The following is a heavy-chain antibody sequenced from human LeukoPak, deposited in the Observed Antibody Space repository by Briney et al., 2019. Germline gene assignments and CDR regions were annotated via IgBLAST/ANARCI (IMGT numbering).Heavy chain of an antibody. J-gene: IGHJ4*02. CDR1: GFTFSTYA. Sequence: PGGSLRLSCAASGFTFSTYAMSWVRQAPGKGLEWVSAISGSGDRTYHADSVKGRFTTSRDNSKNTLYLQMNSLRAEDTAIYYCAKDLAYDSTDYHVVFDCWGQGTLVTVFS. V-gene: IGHV3-23*01. CDR2: ISGSGDRT. D-gene: IGHD3-22*01. CDR3: AKDLAYDSTDYHVVFDC.